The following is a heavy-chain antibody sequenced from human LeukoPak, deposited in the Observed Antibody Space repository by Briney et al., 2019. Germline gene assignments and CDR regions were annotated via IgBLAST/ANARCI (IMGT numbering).Heavy chain of an antibody. J-gene: IGHJ4*02. CDR2: IIPIFGTA. CDR3: ARRGVYYFDY. Sequence: GASVKVSCKASGGTFSSYAISWVRQAPGQGLEWMGGIIPIFGTANYAQKFQGRVTMTTDTSTSTAYMELRSLRSDDTAVYYCARRGVYYFDYWGQGTLVTVSS. V-gene: IGHV1-69*05. D-gene: IGHD3-10*01. CDR1: GGTFSSYA.